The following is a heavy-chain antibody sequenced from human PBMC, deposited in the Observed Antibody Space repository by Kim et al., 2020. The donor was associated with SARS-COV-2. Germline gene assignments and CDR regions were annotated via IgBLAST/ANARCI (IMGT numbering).Heavy chain of an antibody. D-gene: IGHD3-10*01. CDR2: ISSSGSTI. V-gene: IGHV3-48*03. J-gene: IGHJ4*02. CDR1: GFTFSSYE. Sequence: GGSLRLSCAASGFTFSSYEMNWVRQAPGKGLEWVSYISSSGSTIYYADSVKGRFTISRDNAKNSLYLQMNSLRAEDTAVYYCARDFLRRVVMVRGVITNTIDYWGQGTLVTVSS. CDR3: ARDFLRRVVMVRGVITNTIDY.